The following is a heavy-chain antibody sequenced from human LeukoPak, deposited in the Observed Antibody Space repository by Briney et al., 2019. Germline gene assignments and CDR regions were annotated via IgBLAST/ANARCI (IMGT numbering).Heavy chain of an antibody. CDR1: GFSFNSYD. J-gene: IGHJ2*01. V-gene: IGHV3-13*01. CDR2: IGTGGDT. D-gene: IGHD3-3*01. Sequence: GGSLRLSCEASGFSFNSYDMHWVRQVTGKGLEWVSAIGTGGDTYYADFVKGRFTISRENAKKSFYLEMNCLSAGDTAVYYCARDRGYDFWSGFFDLWGRGTLVTVSS. CDR3: ARDRGYDFWSGFFDL.